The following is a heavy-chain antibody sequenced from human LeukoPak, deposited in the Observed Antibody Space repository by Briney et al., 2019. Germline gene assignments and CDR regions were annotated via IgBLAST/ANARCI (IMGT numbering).Heavy chain of an antibody. CDR1: GFTFSDYY. CDR2: ISSSGSTI. J-gene: IGHJ5*02. Sequence: GGSLRLSCAASGFTFSDYYMSWIRQAPGKGLEWVSYISSSGSTIYYADSVKGRFTIARDNAKNSLYLQMNSLRAEDTAVYYCAGAEGCLNWFDPWGQGTLVTVSS. V-gene: IGHV3-11*01. D-gene: IGHD5/OR15-5a*01. CDR3: AGAEGCLNWFDP.